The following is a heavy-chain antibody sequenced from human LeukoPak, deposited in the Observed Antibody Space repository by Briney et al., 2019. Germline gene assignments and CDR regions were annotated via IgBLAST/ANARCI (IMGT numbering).Heavy chain of an antibody. D-gene: IGHD5-18*01. V-gene: IGHV1-69*13. Sequence: ASVKVSCKASGGTFSSYAISWVRQAPGQGLGWMGGIIPIFGTANYAQKFQGRVTITADESTSTAYMELSSLRSEDTAVYYCASTLRGGYSYGYSWYYWGQGTLVTVSS. CDR1: GGTFSSYA. CDR3: ASTLRGGYSYGYSWYY. J-gene: IGHJ4*02. CDR2: IIPIFGTA.